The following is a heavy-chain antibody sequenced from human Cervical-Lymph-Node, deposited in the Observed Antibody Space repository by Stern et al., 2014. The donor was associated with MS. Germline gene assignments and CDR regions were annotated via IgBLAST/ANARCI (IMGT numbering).Heavy chain of an antibody. CDR3: ARKKTNCGVESSSWSLTY. D-gene: IGHD6-6*01. V-gene: IGHV1-69*11. J-gene: IGHJ4*02. CDR1: GDTFSTHA. Sequence: QVQLVQSGAAVKKPGSSVKVSCKSSGDTFSTHAISWVRQAPGQGLERMGRIIPILDTTDYAQKFQGRLTIDADESTNTAYMERSSLTPDDTAVNSCARKKTNCGVESSSWSLTYWGRETLVTVPS. CDR2: IIPILDTT.